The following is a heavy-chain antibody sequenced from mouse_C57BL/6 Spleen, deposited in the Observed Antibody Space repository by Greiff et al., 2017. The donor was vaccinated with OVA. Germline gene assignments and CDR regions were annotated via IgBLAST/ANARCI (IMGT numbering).Heavy chain of an antibody. CDR2: ISSGSSTI. D-gene: IGHD2-5*01. CDR3: APYYSKGAMDY. V-gene: IGHV5-17*01. CDR1: GFTFSDYG. J-gene: IGHJ4*01. Sequence: EVHLVESGGGLVKPGGSLKLSCAASGFTFSDYGMHWVRQAPEKGLEWVAYISSGSSTIYYADTVKGRFTISRDNAKNTLFLQMTSLRSEDTAMYYCAPYYSKGAMDYWGQGTSVTVSS.